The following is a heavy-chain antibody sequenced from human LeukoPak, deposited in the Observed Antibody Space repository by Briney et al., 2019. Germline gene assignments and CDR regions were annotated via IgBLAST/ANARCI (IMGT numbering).Heavy chain of an antibody. V-gene: IGHV3-73*01. CDR2: IRSKANNYAT. J-gene: IGHJ4*02. Sequence: GGSLRLSCAASGFTFSGSAMHWVRQASGKGLEWVGRIRSKANNYATAYAASVKGRFTISRDDSKNMAYLQMNSLKTEDTAVYYCTSAIAVAGTLLDYWGQGTLVTVSS. CDR3: TSAIAVAGTLLDY. CDR1: GFTFSGSA. D-gene: IGHD6-19*01.